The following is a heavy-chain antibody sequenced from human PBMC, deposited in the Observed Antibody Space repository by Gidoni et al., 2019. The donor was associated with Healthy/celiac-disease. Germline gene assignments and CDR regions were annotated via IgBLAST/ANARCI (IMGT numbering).Heavy chain of an antibody. D-gene: IGHD1-1*01. V-gene: IGHV3-30*18. CDR3: AKERTGIDY. CDR1: GFTFSSYD. CDR2: ISYDGSNK. Sequence: QVQLVESGGGVVQPGRSLRLSCAASGFTFSSYDMHWVRQAPGKGLEWVAVISYDGSNKYYADSVKGRFTISRDNSKNTLYLQMNSLRVEDTAVYYCAKERTGIDYGGQGTLVTVSS. J-gene: IGHJ4*02.